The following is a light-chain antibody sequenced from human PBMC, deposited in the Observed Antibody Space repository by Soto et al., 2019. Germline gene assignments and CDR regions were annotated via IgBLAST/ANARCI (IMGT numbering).Light chain of an antibody. CDR3: ETWDTNTWV. J-gene: IGLJ3*02. CDR2: LEGSGNY. Sequence: QSVLTQSSSASASLGSSVKLTCTLSSGHSSYIIAWHQQQPGKAPRYLMKLEGSGNYNKGSGVPDRFSGSSSGADRYLTSSNLQFEDEADYYCETWDTNTWVFGGGTKLTVL. V-gene: IGLV4-60*02. CDR1: SGHSSYI.